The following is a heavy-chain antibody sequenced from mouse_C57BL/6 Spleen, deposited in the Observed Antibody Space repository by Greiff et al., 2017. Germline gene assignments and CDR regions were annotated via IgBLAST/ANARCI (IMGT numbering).Heavy chain of an antibody. V-gene: IGHV1-42*01. J-gene: IGHJ3*01. CDR3: AGSSDFAY. Sequence: EVQLVESGPELVKPGASVKISCKASGYSFTGYYMNWVKQSPEKSLEWIGEINPSTGGTTYNQKFKAKATLTVDKSSSTAYMQLKSLTSEDSAVYYCAGSSDFAYWGQGTLVTVSA. CDR1: GYSFTGYY. CDR2: INPSTGGT. D-gene: IGHD3-2*02.